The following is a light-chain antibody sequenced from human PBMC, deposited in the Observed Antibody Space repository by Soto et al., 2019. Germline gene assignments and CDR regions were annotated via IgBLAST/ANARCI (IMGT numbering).Light chain of an antibody. V-gene: IGLV1-51*01. CDR2: DDN. CDR1: SSNIGGNS. CDR3: GPWDSSLRAYV. J-gene: IGLJ1*01. Sequence: SLLSQPPSFCASPGHNFTISCSGSSSNIGGNSVSWYQQLPGTAPKLLIYDDNKRPSGIPDRFSGSKSGTSATLGITGFQTGEEEDYYCGPWDSSLRAYVSGPGPKVPV.